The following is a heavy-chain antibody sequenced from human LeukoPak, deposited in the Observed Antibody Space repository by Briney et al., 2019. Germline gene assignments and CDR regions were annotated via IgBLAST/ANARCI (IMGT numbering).Heavy chain of an antibody. Sequence: GGSLRLSCAASGFTFSNSWMAWVRQAPGKGLEWVANIKQDGSTKHYAESLKGRFTISRDNPKSSVYVQMNSLRADDTAVYYCARDTDESLDSWGEGILVTVAS. V-gene: IGHV3-7*01. J-gene: IGHJ4*02. CDR3: ARDTDESLDS. D-gene: IGHD2-8*02. CDR1: GFTFSNSW. CDR2: IKQDGSTK.